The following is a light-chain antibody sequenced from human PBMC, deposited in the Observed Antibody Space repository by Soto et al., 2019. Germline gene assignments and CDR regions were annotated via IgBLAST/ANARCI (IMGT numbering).Light chain of an antibody. CDR1: QSVDSN. J-gene: IGKJ5*01. CDR2: GIS. CDR3: KQHSKSPIT. V-gene: IGKV3-15*01. Sequence: EIVMTQSPGTLSLSPGETATLSCRASQSVDSNYLAWYQQKPGQAPRLLVYGISTRATDIPARFSGSGSGTEFTLTISSLQSEDFGIYYCKQHSKSPITLGQGTRLEIK.